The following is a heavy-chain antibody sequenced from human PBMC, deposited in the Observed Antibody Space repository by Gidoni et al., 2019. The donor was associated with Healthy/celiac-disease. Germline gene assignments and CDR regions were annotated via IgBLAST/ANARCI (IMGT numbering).Heavy chain of an antibody. Sequence: QVTLRESGPALVKPTQTLKLTCTFSGFSLSTSGMCVSWLRQPPGKALEWLALIDWDDDKYYSTSLKTRLTISKDTSKNQVVLTMTNMDPVDTATYYCAVVAREKGWFDPWGQGTLVTVSS. D-gene: IGHD2-15*01. V-gene: IGHV2-70*01. CDR2: IDWDDDK. J-gene: IGHJ5*02. CDR3: AVVAREKGWFDP. CDR1: GFSLSTSGMC.